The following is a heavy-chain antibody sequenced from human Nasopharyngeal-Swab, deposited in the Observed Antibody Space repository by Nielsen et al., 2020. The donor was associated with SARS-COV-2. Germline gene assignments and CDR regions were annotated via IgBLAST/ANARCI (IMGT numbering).Heavy chain of an antibody. V-gene: IGHV3-74*01. J-gene: IGHJ6*02. CDR3: ARRLVWFGEAHYYYYGMDV. CDR2: INSDGTTT. CDR1: GSSFRSYW. Sequence: GGSLRLSCAASGSSFRSYWMHWVRQAPGKGLVWVSCINSDGTTTRYADSVKGRFTVSRDNAKNTLYLEMNSLRADDTAVYYCARRLVWFGEAHYYYYGMDVWGQGTTVTVSS. D-gene: IGHD3-10*01.